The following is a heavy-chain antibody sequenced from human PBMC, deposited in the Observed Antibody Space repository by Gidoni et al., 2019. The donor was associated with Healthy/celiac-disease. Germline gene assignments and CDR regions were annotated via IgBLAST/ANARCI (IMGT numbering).Heavy chain of an antibody. CDR3: ARGREIVARYYYYGMDV. Sequence: QVQLQQWGAGLLKPSETLSLTCAVYGGSFSGYYWSWIRQPPGKGLEWIGEINHSGSTNYNPSLKSRVTISVDTSKNQFSLKLSSVTAADTAVYYCARGREIVARYYYYGMDVWGQGTTVTVSS. CDR1: GGSFSGYY. V-gene: IGHV4-34*01. D-gene: IGHD3-22*01. J-gene: IGHJ6*02. CDR2: INHSGST.